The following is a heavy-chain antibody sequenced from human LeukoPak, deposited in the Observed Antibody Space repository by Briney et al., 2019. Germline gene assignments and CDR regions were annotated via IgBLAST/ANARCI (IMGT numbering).Heavy chain of an antibody. CDR1: GYTFTSYG. D-gene: IGHD3-9*01. Sequence: ASVKVSCKASGYTFTSYGISWVRQAPGQGLEWMGWISAYSGNTNYAQKLQGRVTMTTDTSTSTAYMELRSLGSDDTAVYYCARSELRYFDWLLMNNWFDPWGQGTLVTVSS. J-gene: IGHJ5*02. CDR3: ARSELRYFDWLLMNNWFDP. CDR2: ISAYSGNT. V-gene: IGHV1-18*01.